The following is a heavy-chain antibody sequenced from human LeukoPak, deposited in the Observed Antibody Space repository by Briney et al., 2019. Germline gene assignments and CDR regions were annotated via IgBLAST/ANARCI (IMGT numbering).Heavy chain of an antibody. CDR1: GGPLSAYY. CDR3: ATGETGPTLGGY. J-gene: IGHJ4*02. Sequence: PSETLSLTCTASGGPLSAYYWTWIRQPPGKGLEWIGYIYDSGSTNYNPSLKSRVTISVDTSKNQFSLKLTSVTAADTAVYYCATGETGPTLGGYWGQGTLVTVSS. D-gene: IGHD1-1*01. V-gene: IGHV4-59*01. CDR2: IYDSGST.